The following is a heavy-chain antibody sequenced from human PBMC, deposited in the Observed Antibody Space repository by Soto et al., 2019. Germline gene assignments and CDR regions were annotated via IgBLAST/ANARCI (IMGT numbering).Heavy chain of an antibody. CDR1: GFTFSSYA. CDR3: AKDPYSSGWYYFDY. Sequence: GGSLRLSCAASGFTFSSYAMSWVRQAPGKGLEWVSAISGSGGSTYYADSVKGRFTISRANSKNTLYLQMNSLRAEDTAVYYCAKDPYSSGWYYFDYWGQGTLVTVSS. J-gene: IGHJ4*02. V-gene: IGHV3-23*01. D-gene: IGHD6-19*01. CDR2: ISGSGGST.